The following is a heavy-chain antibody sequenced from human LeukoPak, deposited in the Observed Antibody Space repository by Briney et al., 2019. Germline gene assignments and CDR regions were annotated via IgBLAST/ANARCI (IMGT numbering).Heavy chain of an antibody. D-gene: IGHD6-13*01. V-gene: IGHV1-8*01. CDR3: ARTASSWSSRYYYYMDV. J-gene: IGHJ6*03. Sequence: ASVKVSCKASGYTFISYDINWVRQAPGQGLEWMGWMNPNSGNTDYAQKFQGRVTMTRNTSISTAYMELRSLRSEDTAMYYCARTASSWSSRYYYYMDVWGKGTTVTVSS. CDR1: GYTFISYD. CDR2: MNPNSGNT.